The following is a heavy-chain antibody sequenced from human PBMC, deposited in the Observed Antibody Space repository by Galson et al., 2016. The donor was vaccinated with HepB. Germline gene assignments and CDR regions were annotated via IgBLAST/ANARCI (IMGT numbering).Heavy chain of an antibody. CDR1: S. V-gene: IGHV4-30-2*01. CDR2: IYHSGNT. Sequence: SWSWIRQPPGKGLEWIGYIYHSGNTYYNPSLKSRVAISLDKSKNQFSLKLDSVTAADTAVYFCARNSYFGSGTYFGYWGQGILVAVSS. D-gene: IGHD3-10*01. CDR3: ARNSYFGSGTYFGY. J-gene: IGHJ4*02.